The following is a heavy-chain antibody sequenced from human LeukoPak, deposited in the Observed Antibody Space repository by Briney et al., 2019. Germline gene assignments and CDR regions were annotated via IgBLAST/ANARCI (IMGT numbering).Heavy chain of an antibody. CDR2: IIPILGIA. D-gene: IGHD2-2*01. CDR1: GGTFSSYA. CDR3: ARDPHPQLLLRPEYFQH. V-gene: IGHV1-69*04. J-gene: IGHJ1*01. Sequence: KVSCKASGGTFSSYAISWVRQAPGQGLEWMGRIIPILGIANYAQKFQGRVTITADKSTSTAYMELSSLRSEDTAVYYCARDPHPQLLLRPEYFQHWGQGTLVTVSS.